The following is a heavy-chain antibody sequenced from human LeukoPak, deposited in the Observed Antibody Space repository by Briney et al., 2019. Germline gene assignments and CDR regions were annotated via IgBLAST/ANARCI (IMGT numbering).Heavy chain of an antibody. CDR1: GYSFTSYW. CDR3: ARLLDYGGHSPSPY. CDR2: IYPGDSDT. V-gene: IGHV5-51*01. Sequence: GQSLKISCKGSGYSFTSYWIGWVRQMPGKGLEWMGIIYPGDSDTRYSPSFQGQVTISADKSVSTAYLQWSSLKASGTAMYYCARLLDYGGHSPSPYWGQGTLLTVSS. J-gene: IGHJ4*02. D-gene: IGHD4-23*01.